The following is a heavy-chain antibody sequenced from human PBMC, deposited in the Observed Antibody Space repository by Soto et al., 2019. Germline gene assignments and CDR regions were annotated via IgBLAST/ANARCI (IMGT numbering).Heavy chain of an antibody. CDR2: EYSGTS. J-gene: IGHJ4*02. V-gene: IGHV4-59*08. CDR1: GASISRDH. Sequence: QVQLQESGPGLVKPSETLSLTCTVSGASISRDHWNWIRQPPGKGLEWIGEYSGTSNYNPSLRSRVTISVDTSNHQVSLKLRSVTAPDTAVYYCATYTAGGGGRGYWGQGTLVTVSS. D-gene: IGHD3-16*01. CDR3: ATYTAGGGGRGY.